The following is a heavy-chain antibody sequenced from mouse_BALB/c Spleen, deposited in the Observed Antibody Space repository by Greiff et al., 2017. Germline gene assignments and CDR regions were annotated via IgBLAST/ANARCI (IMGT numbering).Heavy chain of an antibody. J-gene: IGHJ4*01. CDR3: ARTGNYGGYYYAMDY. CDR2: ILPGSGST. V-gene: IGHV1-9*01. CDR1: GYTFSSYW. D-gene: IGHD2-1*01. Sequence: VQLQESGAELMKPGASVKISCKATGYTFSSYWIEWVKQRPGHGLEWIGEILPGSGSTNYNEKFKGKATFTADTSSNTAYMQLSSLTSEDSAVYYCARTGNYGGYYYAMDYWGQGTSVTVSS.